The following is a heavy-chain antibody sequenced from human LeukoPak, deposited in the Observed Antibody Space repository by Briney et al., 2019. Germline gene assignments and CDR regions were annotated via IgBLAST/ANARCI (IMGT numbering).Heavy chain of an antibody. V-gene: IGHV3-23*01. CDR3: VKGGRWAVTMIEGYSRGGSLDY. CDR1: GFTFSSFA. D-gene: IGHD3-22*01. J-gene: IGHJ4*02. CDR2: MSGRSGTT. Sequence: GGSLRLSCIASGFTFSSFAMNWVRQGPGKGLEWVSGMSGRSGTTNYADSVKGRFTISRDNSKNTLFLQMNSLRAEDTAVYYCVKGGRWAVTMIEGYSRGGSLDYWGLGTLVTVSS.